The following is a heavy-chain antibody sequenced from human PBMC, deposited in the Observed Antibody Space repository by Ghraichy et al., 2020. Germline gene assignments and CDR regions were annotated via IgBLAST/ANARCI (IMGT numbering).Heavy chain of an antibody. V-gene: IGHV1-69*13. J-gene: IGHJ4*02. D-gene: IGHD2/OR15-2a*01. CDR2: IIPVFNKK. CDR3: AALKHRFMYGTNYHFQH. CDR1: GDSFSNYA. Sequence: SVKVSCKASGDSFSNYAISWVRQAPGQGLEWMGWIIPVFNKKSYAQRFQGRVTIIADEASSTAYMELSSLRSDDTAVYYCAALKHRFMYGTNYHFQHWGQGTLVTVSS.